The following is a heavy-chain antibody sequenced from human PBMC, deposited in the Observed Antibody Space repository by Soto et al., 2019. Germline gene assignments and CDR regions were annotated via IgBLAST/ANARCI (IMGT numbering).Heavy chain of an antibody. CDR2: IYYSGST. D-gene: IGHD2-15*01. Sequence: SETLSLTCTVSGGSISSYYWSWIRQPPGKGLEWIGYIYYSGSTNYNPSLKSRVTISVDTSKDQFSLKLSSVTAADTAVYYCARADSGYCSGGSCYSEDYYYYMDVWGKGTTVTVSS. CDR1: GGSISSYY. CDR3: ARADSGYCSGGSCYSEDYYYYMDV. J-gene: IGHJ6*03. V-gene: IGHV4-59*01.